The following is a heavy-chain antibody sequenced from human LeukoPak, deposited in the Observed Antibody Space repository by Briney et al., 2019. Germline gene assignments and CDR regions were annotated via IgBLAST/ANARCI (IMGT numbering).Heavy chain of an antibody. V-gene: IGHV4-59*12. CDR2: IYYSGST. CDR3: ARYEQQLVGCLDL. D-gene: IGHD6-13*01. Sequence: SETLSLTCTVSGVSITSYYWNWIRQPPGKGLEWIGYIYYSGSTVYNPSLKSRVTISVDTSRNQFSLKLSSVTAADTAVYYCARYEQQLVGCLDLWGRGTLVTVSS. CDR1: GVSITSYY. J-gene: IGHJ2*01.